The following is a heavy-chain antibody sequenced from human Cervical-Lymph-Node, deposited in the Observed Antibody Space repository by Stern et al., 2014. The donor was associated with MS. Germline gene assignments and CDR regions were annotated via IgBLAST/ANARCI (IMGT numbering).Heavy chain of an antibody. V-gene: IGHV5-51*01. CDR1: GYSFTSYW. D-gene: IGHD4-17*01. CDR3: ASLRSPYYYGMDV. Sequence: EVQLVQSGAEVKKPGESLKISCKGSGYSFTSYWIGWGRQMPGQGLEWMGIIYPGDSDTRYSPSFQGQVTISADKSISTAYLQWSSLKASDTAMYYCASLRSPYYYGMDVWGQGTTVTVSS. CDR2: IYPGDSDT. J-gene: IGHJ6*02.